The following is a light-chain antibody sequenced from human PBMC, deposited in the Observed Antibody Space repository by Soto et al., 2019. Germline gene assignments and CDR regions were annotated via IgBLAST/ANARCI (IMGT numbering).Light chain of an antibody. CDR2: LNSDGSP. J-gene: IGLJ2*01. Sequence: QPVLTQSPSASASLGASVKLTCTLSSGHSNYAIAWHQQQPEKGPRFLMKLNSDGSPSKGDGIPDRFSGSSSGAERYLTISTLQSEDEADYYCQTWVTGIHIFGGGTKVTVL. CDR3: QTWVTGIHI. V-gene: IGLV4-69*01. CDR1: SGHSNYA.